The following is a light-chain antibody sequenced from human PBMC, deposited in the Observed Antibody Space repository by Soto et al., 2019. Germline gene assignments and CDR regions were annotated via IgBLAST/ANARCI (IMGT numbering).Light chain of an antibody. V-gene: IGLV2-11*01. CDR2: DVS. J-gene: IGLJ1*01. CDR1: SSDVGGYNY. CDR3: CSYAGSYTYYV. Sequence: QSALTQPRSVSGSPGQSITISCTGTSSDVGGYNYVSWYRQHPGKAPKLMIYDVSKRPSGVPDRFSGSKSGNTASLTISGLQAEDEADYYCCSYAGSYTYYVFGTGTKVTVL.